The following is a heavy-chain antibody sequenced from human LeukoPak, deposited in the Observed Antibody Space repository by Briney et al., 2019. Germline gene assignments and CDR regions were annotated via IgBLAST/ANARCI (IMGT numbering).Heavy chain of an antibody. J-gene: IGHJ6*03. CDR3: ARGGGGGGSGSYYPTYYYYYYMDV. Sequence: ASVKVSCKASGGTFSSYAISWVRQAPGQGLEWMGGIIPIFGTANYAQKFQGRVTITADKSTSTAYMELSSLRSEDTAVYYCARGGGGGGSGSYYPTYYYYYYMDVWGKGTTVTVSS. D-gene: IGHD3-10*01. CDR1: GGTFSSYA. V-gene: IGHV1-69*06. CDR2: IIPIFGTA.